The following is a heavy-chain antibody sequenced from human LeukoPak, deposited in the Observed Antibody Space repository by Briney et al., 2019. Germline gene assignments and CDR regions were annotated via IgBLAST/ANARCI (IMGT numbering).Heavy chain of an antibody. CDR2: IYSSGST. CDR3: ARSDGYGLVDI. V-gene: IGHV4-39*07. D-gene: IGHD3-10*01. J-gene: IGHJ3*02. CDR1: GGFISSYY. Sequence: SETLSLTCTVSGGFISSYYWGWIRQPPGKTLEWIGSIYSSGSTYYNSSLQSRVIIIIDTPKNHFSLTLSSVTAADTAVYYCARSDGYGLVDIWGQGTMVTVSS.